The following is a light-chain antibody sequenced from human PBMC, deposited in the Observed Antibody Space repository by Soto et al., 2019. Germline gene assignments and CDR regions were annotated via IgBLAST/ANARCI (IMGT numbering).Light chain of an antibody. V-gene: IGLV1-40*01. CDR2: GNS. J-gene: IGLJ1*01. Sequence: QSVLTQPPSVSGAPGQRVTISCTGSSSNIGAGYDVHWYQQLPGTARKLLIYGNSNRPSGVPDRFSGSKSGTSASLAITGLQAEDEADYYCQSYDSSLSGSGGVFGTGTKLTVL. CDR3: QSYDSSLSGSGGV. CDR1: SSNIGAGYD.